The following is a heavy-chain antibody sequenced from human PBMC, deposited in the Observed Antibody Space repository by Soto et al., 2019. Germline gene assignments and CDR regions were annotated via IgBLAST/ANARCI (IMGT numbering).Heavy chain of an antibody. Sequence: SQTLSLTCAISGDSVSSNSAAWNWIRQSPSRGLEWLGRTYYRSKWYNDYAVSVKSRITINPDTSKNQFSLQLNSVTPEDTAVYYCARVRGSSHQLADYYYGMDVWGQGTTVTVSS. CDR3: ARVRGSSHQLADYYYGMDV. CDR1: GDSVSSNSAA. V-gene: IGHV6-1*01. D-gene: IGHD1-26*01. J-gene: IGHJ6*02. CDR2: TYYRSKWYN.